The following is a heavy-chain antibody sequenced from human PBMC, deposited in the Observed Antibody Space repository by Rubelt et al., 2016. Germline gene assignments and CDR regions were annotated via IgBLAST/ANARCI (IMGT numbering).Heavy chain of an antibody. Sequence: QVQLVQSGAEVKKPGASMKVSCKASGYTFIDYYIHWVRQAPGQGLEWMGRINPNGGGTNYPQKFQGRVTMTGDTSISTAYKELSRLGSDDTAVYYCARKAYGSGYFHFDYWGQGTLVTVSS. J-gene: IGHJ4*02. CDR2: INPNGGGT. V-gene: IGHV1-2*06. CDR1: GYTFIDYY. D-gene: IGHD5-12*01. CDR3: ARKAYGSGYFHFDY.